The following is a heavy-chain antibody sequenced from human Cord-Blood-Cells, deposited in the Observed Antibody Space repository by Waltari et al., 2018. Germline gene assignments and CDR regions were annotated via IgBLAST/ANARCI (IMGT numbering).Heavy chain of an antibody. D-gene: IGHD3-16*01. Sequence: EVQLVESGGGLVKPGGSLRLSCAASGFTFSNAWMSWVRQAPGKGLEWGGRIKSKTDGGTTDYAAPVKGRFTISRDDSKNTLYLQMNSLKTEDTAVYYCTTDGPLRLWDYWGQGTLVTVSS. CDR3: TTDGPLRLWDY. V-gene: IGHV3-15*01. CDR1: GFTFSNAW. J-gene: IGHJ4*02. CDR2: IKSKTDGGTT.